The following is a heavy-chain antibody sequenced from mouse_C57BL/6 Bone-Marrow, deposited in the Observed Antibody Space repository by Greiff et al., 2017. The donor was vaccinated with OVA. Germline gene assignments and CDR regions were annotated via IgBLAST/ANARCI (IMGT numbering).Heavy chain of an antibody. CDR2: ISSGSSTI. V-gene: IGHV5-17*01. Sequence: EVQGVESGGGLVKPGGSLKLSCAASGFTFSDSGMHWVRQAPEKGLEWVAYISSGSSTIYYADTVKGRFTISRDNAKNTLFLQMTSLGAEDTAMYYCARRDWSFDYGGQGTTLTVSS. CDR1: GFTFSDSG. J-gene: IGHJ2*01. CDR3: ARRDWSFDY. D-gene: IGHD3-3*01.